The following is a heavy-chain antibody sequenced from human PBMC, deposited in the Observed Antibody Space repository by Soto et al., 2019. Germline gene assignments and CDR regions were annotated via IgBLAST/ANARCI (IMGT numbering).Heavy chain of an antibody. Sequence: ASVKVSCKASGYTFSGYYIHWLRQAPGQGLEWVGWINPNSGGTNYAQKFQGRVTVTRDTPTSTAYMELSRLTSDDTAVYYCARSLTEGYCTITGCYTRPLYGMDVWGQGTTVTVSS. CDR2: INPNSGGT. CDR1: GYTFSGYY. D-gene: IGHD2-2*02. J-gene: IGHJ6*02. CDR3: ARSLTEGYCTITGCYTRPLYGMDV. V-gene: IGHV1-2*02.